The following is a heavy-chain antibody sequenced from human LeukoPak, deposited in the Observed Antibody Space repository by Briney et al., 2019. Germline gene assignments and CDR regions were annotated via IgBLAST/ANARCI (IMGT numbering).Heavy chain of an antibody. CDR3: ARDRQSYFDY. D-gene: IGHD5-24*01. J-gene: IGHJ4*02. CDR1: GFTVSSNY. V-gene: IGHV3-66*01. CDR2: IYSGGGT. Sequence: GGSLRLSCAASGFTVSSNYMSWVRQAPGKGLEWVSVIYSGGGTYYAGTVKGRFTISRDNSKNTLYLQMNSLRAEHTAVYYCARDRQSYFDYWGQGTLVTVSS.